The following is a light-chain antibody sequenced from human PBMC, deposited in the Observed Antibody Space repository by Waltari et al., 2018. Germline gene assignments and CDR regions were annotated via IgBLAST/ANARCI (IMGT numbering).Light chain of an antibody. CDR3: QHYGSSLYT. Sequence: VVLTQFPGTLSLSPGETATLSCRTSQSLVNNYLAWYQQKPGQAPRLLIYAKSTRASGIPDRFRGSESGTDFTLTISRLEPEDFAVYYCQHYGSSLYTFGQGTKLELK. CDR2: AKS. J-gene: IGKJ2*01. V-gene: IGKV3-20*01. CDR1: QSLVNNY.